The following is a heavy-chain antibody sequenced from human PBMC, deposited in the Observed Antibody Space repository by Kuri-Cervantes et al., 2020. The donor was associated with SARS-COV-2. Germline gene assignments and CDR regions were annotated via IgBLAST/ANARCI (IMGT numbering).Heavy chain of an antibody. CDR2: IWYDGSNK. CDR3: AKDQGDSSSWYSDVLDI. V-gene: IGHV3-30*02. J-gene: IGHJ3*02. D-gene: IGHD6-13*01. CDR1: GFTFSSYG. Sequence: GGSLRLSCAASGFTFSSYGMHWVRQAPGKGLEWVAVIWYDGSNKYYADSVKGRFTISRDNSKNMLYLQMNSLRAEDTAVYYCAKDQGDSSSWYSDVLDIWGQGTMVTVSS.